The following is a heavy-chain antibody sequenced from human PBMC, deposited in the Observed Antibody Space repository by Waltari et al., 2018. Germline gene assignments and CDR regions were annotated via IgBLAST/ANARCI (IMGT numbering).Heavy chain of an antibody. CDR1: GGSISSHY. CDR3: ARGGSGWSYYYYMDV. D-gene: IGHD6-19*01. Sequence: QVQLQESGPGLVKPSETLSLTCTVSGGSISSHYWSWIRQPPGKGLEWIGYIYYSGSTNYNPSLKSRVTISVETSKNQFSLKLSSVTAADTAVYYCARGGSGWSYYYYMDVWGKGTTVTVSS. V-gene: IGHV4-59*11. J-gene: IGHJ6*03. CDR2: IYYSGST.